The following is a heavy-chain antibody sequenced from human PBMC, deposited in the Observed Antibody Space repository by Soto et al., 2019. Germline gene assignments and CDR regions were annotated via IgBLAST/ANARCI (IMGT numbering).Heavy chain of an antibody. Sequence: SETLSLTCTVSGGSISSSSYYWGWIRQPPGKGLEWIGSIYYSGSTYYNPSLKSRVTISVDTSKNQFSLKLSSVTAADTAVYYCARHSIGYGSGSYYTPFDYWGQGTLVTVSS. CDR2: IYYSGST. J-gene: IGHJ4*02. CDR3: ARHSIGYGSGSYYTPFDY. V-gene: IGHV4-39*01. D-gene: IGHD3-10*01. CDR1: GGSISSSSYY.